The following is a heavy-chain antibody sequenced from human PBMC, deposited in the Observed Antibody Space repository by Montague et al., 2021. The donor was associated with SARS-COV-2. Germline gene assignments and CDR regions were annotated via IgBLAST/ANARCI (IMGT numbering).Heavy chain of an antibody. CDR3: ARAPVAHITIFGVVTSFDY. J-gene: IGHJ4*02. Sequence: SETLSLTCSVSGGSISGYYWSWLRQPPGKGLEWIGDIYYSGSTKYNPSLKSRVTISVDRSKNQFSLNLNSVTAADTAVYYCARAPVAHITIFGVVTSFDYWGQGTLVTVSS. CDR2: IYYSGST. CDR1: GGSISGYY. V-gene: IGHV4-59*01. D-gene: IGHD3-3*01.